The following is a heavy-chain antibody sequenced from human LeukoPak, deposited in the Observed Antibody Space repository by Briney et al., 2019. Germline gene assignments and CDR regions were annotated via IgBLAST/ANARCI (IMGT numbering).Heavy chain of an antibody. CDR2: ISAYNGNT. D-gene: IGHD5-24*01. V-gene: IGHV1-18*01. CDR3: ARDQVMATITPDWVY. CDR1: GYTFTSYG. J-gene: IGHJ4*02. Sequence: ASVKVSCKASGYTFTSYGISWVRQAPGQGREWMGWISAYNGNTNYAQKLQGRVTMTTDTSTSTAYMELRSLRSDDTAVYYCARDQVMATITPDWVYWGQGTPVTVSA.